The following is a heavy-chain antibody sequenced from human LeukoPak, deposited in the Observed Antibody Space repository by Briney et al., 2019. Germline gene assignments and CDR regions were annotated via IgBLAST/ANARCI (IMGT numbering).Heavy chain of an antibody. D-gene: IGHD3-22*01. CDR3: ASFSSSGYVDY. J-gene: IGHJ4*02. CDR2: IYYSGST. V-gene: IGHV4-39*07. CDR1: GGSISSSSYY. Sequence: SETLSLTCTVSGGSISSSSYYWGWIRQPPGKGLEWIGSIYYSGSTYYNPSLKSRVTISVDTSKNQFSLKLSSVTAADTAVYYCASFSSSGYVDYWGQGTLVTVSS.